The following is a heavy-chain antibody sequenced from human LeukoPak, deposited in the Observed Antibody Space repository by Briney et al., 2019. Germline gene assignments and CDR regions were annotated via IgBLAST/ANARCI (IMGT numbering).Heavy chain of an antibody. CDR1: GYTFTSYG. CDR3: ARDGYCSSTSCYHPTKHYYYGMDV. V-gene: IGHV1-18*01. J-gene: IGHJ6*02. Sequence: ASVKVSCKASGYTFTSYGISWVRQAPGQGLEWMGWISAYNGNTNYAQKLQGRVTMTTDTSTSTAYMELRSLRSDDTAVYYCARDGYCSSTSCYHPTKHYYYGMDVWGQGTTVTVSS. CDR2: ISAYNGNT. D-gene: IGHD2-2*03.